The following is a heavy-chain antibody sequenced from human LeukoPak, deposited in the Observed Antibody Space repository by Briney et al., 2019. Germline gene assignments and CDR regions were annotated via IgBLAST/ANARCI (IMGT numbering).Heavy chain of an antibody. V-gene: IGHV1-2*06. Sequence: ASVKVSCKASGYTFTGYAMHWVRQAPGQGLEWVGRLDPNSGGTNYAQDFPGRVTITRDTSINTAYMELSRLRSDDTAKYYCTRDLTISGPIGIWGEGTLVTVSA. CDR2: LDPNSGGT. CDR3: TRDLTISGPIGI. J-gene: IGHJ4*02. D-gene: IGHD3-9*01. CDR1: GYTFTGYA.